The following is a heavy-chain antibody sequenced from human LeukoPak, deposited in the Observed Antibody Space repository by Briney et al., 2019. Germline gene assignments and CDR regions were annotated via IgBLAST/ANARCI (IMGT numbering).Heavy chain of an antibody. CDR2: ISAYNGNT. V-gene: IGHV1-18*01. D-gene: IGHD4-17*01. CDR1: GYTFTCYG. J-gene: IGHJ4*02. CDR3: ARDVGDGDYFDY. Sequence: ASVKVSCMASGYTFTCYGISWVRQAPGQGLEWMGWISAYNGNTNYAQKLQGRVTMTTDTSTSTAYMELRSLRSDDTAVYYCARDVGDGDYFDYWCQGTLVTVSS.